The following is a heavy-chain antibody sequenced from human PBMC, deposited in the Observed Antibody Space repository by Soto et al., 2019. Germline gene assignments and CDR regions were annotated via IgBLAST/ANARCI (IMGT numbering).Heavy chain of an antibody. Sequence: ASVKVSCKASGYTFTNYYMHWVRQAPGQGLEWMGIINPSDGSTTYAQKFQGRLTMTRDTSTTTVSLELVSLRSEDTAMYYCARVGYSSTGTTFHYHGLDVWGQGTTVTVSS. CDR3: ARVGYSSTGTTFHYHGLDV. J-gene: IGHJ6*02. CDR2: INPSDGST. D-gene: IGHD3-22*01. V-gene: IGHV1-46*01. CDR1: GYTFTNYY.